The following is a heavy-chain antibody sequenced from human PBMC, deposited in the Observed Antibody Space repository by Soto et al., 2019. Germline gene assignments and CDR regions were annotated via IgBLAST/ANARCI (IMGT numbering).Heavy chain of an antibody. CDR3: ARDSPPTDV. Sequence: GGSLRLSCAASGFTFSNYGIHWVRQAPGKGLEWVAVISYDGSNKYYADSVKGRFTISRDNSKNTLFLQMNSLRAEDTAVYYCARDSPPTDVWGQGTTVTVSS. CDR2: ISYDGSNK. V-gene: IGHV3-30*03. CDR1: GFTFSNYG. J-gene: IGHJ6*02.